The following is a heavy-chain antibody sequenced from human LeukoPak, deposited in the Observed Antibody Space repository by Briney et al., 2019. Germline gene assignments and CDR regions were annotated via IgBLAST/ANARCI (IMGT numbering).Heavy chain of an antibody. V-gene: IGHV1-69-2*01. CDR3: VKSTSEWLRLGGYFDY. CDR2: VDPEDGET. J-gene: IGHJ4*02. CDR1: GYTFTDYY. D-gene: IGHD5-12*01. Sequence: VKVSCKVSGYTFTDYYMHWVQQAPGKGLEWMGLVDPEDGETIYAEKFQGRVTITADTSTDTAYMELSSLRSEDTAVYYCVKSTSEWLRLGGYFDYWGQGTLVTVSS.